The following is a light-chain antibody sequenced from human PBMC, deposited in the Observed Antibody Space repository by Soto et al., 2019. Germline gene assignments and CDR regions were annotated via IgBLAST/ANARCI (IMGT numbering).Light chain of an antibody. Sequence: QSVLTQSPSASASLGASVKLTCTLTSRHSTYAIAWHQQQPEKGPRYLMKLNSDGSHSKGDGIPDRFSGSSSGGERYLTISSLQSEDEADYYCQTWGAGPWVFGGGTKLTVL. CDR1: SRHSTYA. CDR3: QTWGAGPWV. V-gene: IGLV4-69*01. J-gene: IGLJ3*02. CDR2: LNSDGSH.